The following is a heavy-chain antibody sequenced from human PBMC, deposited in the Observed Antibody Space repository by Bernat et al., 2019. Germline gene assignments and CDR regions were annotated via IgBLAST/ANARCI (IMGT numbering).Heavy chain of an antibody. D-gene: IGHD3-10*01. CDR3: AGALPQRVLLWFRESSVMDV. CDR2: IKQDGSEK. Sequence: EVQLVESGGGLVQPGGSLRLSCAASGFTFSSYWMSWVRQAPGKGLEWVANIKQDGSEKYYVDSVKGRFTISRDNAKNSLYLQMNSLRAEDTAVYYCAGALPQRVLLWFRESSVMDVWGKGTTVTVSS. J-gene: IGHJ6*04. CDR1: GFTFSSYW. V-gene: IGHV3-7*03.